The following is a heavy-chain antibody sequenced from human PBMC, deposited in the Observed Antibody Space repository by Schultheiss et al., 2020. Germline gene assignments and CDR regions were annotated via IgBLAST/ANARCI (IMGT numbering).Heavy chain of an antibody. J-gene: IGHJ4*02. CDR1: GFTFSDHY. CDR3: ARGQYDFWSGYSLDY. V-gene: IGHV3-72*01. Sequence: GGSLRLSCAASGFTFSDHYMDWVRQAPGKGLEWVGRTRNKANSYTTEYAASVKGRFTISRDDSKNSLYLQMNSLKTEDTAVYYCARGQYDFWSGYSLDYWGQGTLVTVSS. CDR2: TRNKANSYTT. D-gene: IGHD3-3*01.